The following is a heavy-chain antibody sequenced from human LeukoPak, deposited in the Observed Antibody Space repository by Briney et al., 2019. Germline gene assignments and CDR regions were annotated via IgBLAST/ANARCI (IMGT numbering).Heavy chain of an antibody. D-gene: IGHD3-22*01. V-gene: IGHV1-18*01. CDR2: ISAYNGNT. J-gene: IGHJ5*02. Sequence: GASVKVSCKASGYTFTSYDISWVRQAPGQGLEWMGWISAYNGNTNYAQKLQGRVTMTTDTSTSTAYMELRSLRSDDTAVYYCARVGYDSAYRMGWFDPWGQGTLVTVSS. CDR3: ARVGYDSAYRMGWFDP. CDR1: GYTFTSYD.